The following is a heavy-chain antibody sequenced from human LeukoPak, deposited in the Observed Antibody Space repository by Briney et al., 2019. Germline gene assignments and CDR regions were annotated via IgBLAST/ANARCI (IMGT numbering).Heavy chain of an antibody. Sequence: SGGSLRLSCAASGFTFSSYGMHWVRQAPGKGLEWVAVIWYDGSNKYYADSVKGRFTISRDNSKNTLYLQMNSLRAEDTAVYYCARDYGSGDQTYYYYYGMDVWGQGTTVTVSS. J-gene: IGHJ6*02. D-gene: IGHD3-10*01. V-gene: IGHV3-33*01. CDR2: IWYDGSNK. CDR1: GFTFSSYG. CDR3: ARDYGSGDQTYYYYYGMDV.